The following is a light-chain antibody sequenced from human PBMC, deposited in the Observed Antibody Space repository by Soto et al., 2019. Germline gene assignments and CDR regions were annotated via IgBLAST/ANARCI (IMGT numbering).Light chain of an antibody. CDR3: QKYYSAPRT. J-gene: IGKJ1*01. V-gene: IGKV1-27*01. Sequence: IQMTQSPSSLSASVGDRVTITCRARQGISNCLAWYQQKPGKVPKLLIYAASTLQSGVQSRFSGSGSGTDFTLTISSLQAEDVATYYCQKYYSAPRTFGQGTKVEIK. CDR2: AAS. CDR1: QGISNC.